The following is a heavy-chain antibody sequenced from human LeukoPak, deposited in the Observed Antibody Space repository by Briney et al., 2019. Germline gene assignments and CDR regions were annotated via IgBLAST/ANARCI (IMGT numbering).Heavy chain of an antibody. V-gene: IGHV1-2*02. D-gene: IGHD5-24*01. J-gene: IGHJ3*01. CDR1: GYTFTGYY. CDR3: ARGGGEMATIPVL. CDR2: INPNSGGT. Sequence: ASVKVSCKASGYTFTGYYMHWVRRAPGQGLEWMGWINPNSGGTNYAQKFQGRVTMTRDTSISTAYMELSRLRSDDTAVYYCARGGGEMATIPVLWGQGTMVTVSS.